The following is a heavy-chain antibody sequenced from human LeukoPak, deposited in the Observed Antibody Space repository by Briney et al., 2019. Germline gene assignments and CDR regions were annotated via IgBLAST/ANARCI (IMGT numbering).Heavy chain of an antibody. CDR1: GLTFSSYA. J-gene: IGHJ3*02. D-gene: IGHD3-22*01. CDR3: ARVGYYDSSGYFPEDAFDI. Sequence: GRSLRLSCAASGLTFSSYAAHWVRQAPGKGLEWVAVISYDGSNKYYADSVKGRFTISRDNSKNTLYLQMNSLRAEDTAVYYCARVGYYDSSGYFPEDAFDIWGQGTMVTVSS. V-gene: IGHV3-30-3*01. CDR2: ISYDGSNK.